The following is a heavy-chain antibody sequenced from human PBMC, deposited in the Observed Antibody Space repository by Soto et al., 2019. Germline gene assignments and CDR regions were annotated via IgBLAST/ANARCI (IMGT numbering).Heavy chain of an antibody. CDR2: IYYSGST. D-gene: IGHD6-6*01. CDR3: ARDRHNNFFDP. V-gene: IGHV4-31*03. CDR1: GASMSSGGYY. J-gene: IGHJ5*02. Sequence: SATLSLTCTVSGASMSSGGYYWTWIRQSPGKGLEWIGYIYYSGSTYYNPSLESRVAISLDTSRSQFSLTLHSVTAADTAIYYCARDRHNNFFDPWGQGTLVTVSS.